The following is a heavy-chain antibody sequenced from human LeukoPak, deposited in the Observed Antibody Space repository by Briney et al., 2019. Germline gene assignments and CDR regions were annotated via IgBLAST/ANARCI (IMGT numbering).Heavy chain of an antibody. D-gene: IGHD6-19*01. CDR3: ARRIAVAGAVYFDY. Sequence: GGSLRLSCAASGFTFDDYAMLWARQAPGKGLEGVSGISWNSGSIGYADSVKGRLTISRDNAKNSLYLQMNSLRAEDTALYYCARRIAVAGAVYFDYWGQGTLVTVSS. V-gene: IGHV3-9*01. CDR1: GFTFDDYA. J-gene: IGHJ4*02. CDR2: ISWNSGSI.